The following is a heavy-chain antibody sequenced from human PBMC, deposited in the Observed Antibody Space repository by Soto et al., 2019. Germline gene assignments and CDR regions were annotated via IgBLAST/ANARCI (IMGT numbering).Heavy chain of an antibody. D-gene: IGHD2-2*01. CDR2: IIPIFGTA. V-gene: IGHV1-69*12. Sequence: QVQLVQSGAEVKKPGSSVKVSCKASGGTFSSYAISWVRQAPGQGLEWMGGIIPIFGTANYAQKFQGRVTITGDESTSTAYMELSSIRSEHTAVYYCTRPVPAAGYYYGTDVWGQGTTVTVSS. J-gene: IGHJ6*02. CDR3: TRPVPAAGYYYGTDV. CDR1: GGTFSSYA.